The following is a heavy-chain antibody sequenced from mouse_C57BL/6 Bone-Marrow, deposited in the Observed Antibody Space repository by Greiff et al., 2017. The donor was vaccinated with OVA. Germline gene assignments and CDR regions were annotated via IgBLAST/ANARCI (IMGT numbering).Heavy chain of an antibody. CDR2: ISRGGSYT. J-gene: IGHJ4*01. Sequence: EVQLQESGGDLVKPGGSLKLSCAASGFTFSSYGMSWVRQTPDKRLEWVATISRGGSYTYYPESVKGRFTISTDTAKNTLYLQMSSLKSEDTAMYYGARPALSSAYAMDYWGQGASVTVSS. V-gene: IGHV5-6*01. D-gene: IGHD1-1*01. CDR3: ARPALSSAYAMDY. CDR1: GFTFSSYG.